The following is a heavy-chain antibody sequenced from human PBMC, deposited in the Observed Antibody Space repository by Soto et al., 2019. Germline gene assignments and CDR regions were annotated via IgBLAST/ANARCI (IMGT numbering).Heavy chain of an antibody. V-gene: IGHV4-31*03. CDR3: ARDSGYDFRAFDI. D-gene: IGHD5-12*01. CDR1: GGSISSGGYY. J-gene: IGHJ3*02. CDR2: IYYSGST. Sequence: QVQLQESGPGLVKPSQTLSLTCTVSGGSISSGGYYWSCIRQHPGKGLEWIGYIYYSGSTYYNPYLKSRVTISVDTSKNNLSLKQSSVTAADPAGYYCARDSGYDFRAFDIWGHGTMVTVS.